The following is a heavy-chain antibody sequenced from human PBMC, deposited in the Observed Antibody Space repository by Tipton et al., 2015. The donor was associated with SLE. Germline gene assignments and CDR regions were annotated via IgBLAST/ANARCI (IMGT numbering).Heavy chain of an antibody. D-gene: IGHD3-3*02. CDR2: IDPSDSYT. V-gene: IGHV5-10-1*01. CDR1: GYNFMTHW. CDR3: AGHETMTSLSMADGD. J-gene: IGHJ1*01. Sequence: QLVQSGAEVKKPGESLMISCKGSGYNFMTHWITWVRQMPGKGLEWMGIIDPSDSYTYYSPTFQGHVTISADKSISTAYLQWSSLKASDTAIYYCAGHETMTSLSMADGDWGQGARVTVSS.